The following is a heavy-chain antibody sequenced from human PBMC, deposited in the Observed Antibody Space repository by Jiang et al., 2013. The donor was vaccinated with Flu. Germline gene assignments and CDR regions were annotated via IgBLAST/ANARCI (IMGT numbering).Heavy chain of an antibody. D-gene: IGHD6-13*01. CDR3: VRHFSRGAAADY. Sequence: GAEVKKPGGSLKISCKGSGYSFTSHWIGWVRQMPGKGLEWMGSIYPDDSDTIYSPSFQGQVTISGDKSITTAYLQLSSLRASDTAIYYCVRHFSRGAAADYWGQGTLVTVSS. CDR2: IYPDDSDT. CDR1: GYSFTSHW. J-gene: IGHJ4*02. V-gene: IGHV5-51*01.